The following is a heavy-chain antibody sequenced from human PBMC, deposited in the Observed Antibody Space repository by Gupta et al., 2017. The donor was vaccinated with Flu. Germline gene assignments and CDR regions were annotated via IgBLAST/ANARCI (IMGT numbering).Heavy chain of an antibody. J-gene: IGHJ3*01. Sequence: EVQLVESGGGLVQPGRSLRLSCAASGFTFDDYGMHWGRQAPGKGLEWGSGIDWNSGTRGYADSVKGRVTISRDNAKNSLFLQMNSLRAEDTALYYCAKDRYSGSYLDALAFWGHGTMVTGS. CDR3: AKDRYSGSYLDALAF. V-gene: IGHV3-9*01. CDR1: GFTFDDYG. CDR2: IDWNSGTR. D-gene: IGHD1-26*01.